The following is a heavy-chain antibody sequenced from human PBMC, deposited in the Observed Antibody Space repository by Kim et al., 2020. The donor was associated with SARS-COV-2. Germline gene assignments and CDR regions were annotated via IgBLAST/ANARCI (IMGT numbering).Heavy chain of an antibody. CDR1: GFTFSSYA. Sequence: GGSLRLSCAASGFTFSSYAMHWVRQAPGKGLEWVAVISYDGSNKYYADSVKGRFTISRDNSKNTLYLQMNSLRAEDTAVYYCASFNYYDSSGYEDFDYWGQGTLVTVSS. V-gene: IGHV3-30*04. J-gene: IGHJ4*02. CDR3: ASFNYYDSSGYEDFDY. CDR2: ISYDGSNK. D-gene: IGHD3-22*01.